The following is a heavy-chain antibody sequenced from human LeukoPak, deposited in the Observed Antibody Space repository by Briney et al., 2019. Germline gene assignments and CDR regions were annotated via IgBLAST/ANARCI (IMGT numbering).Heavy chain of an antibody. CDR1: GFTFSNYS. J-gene: IGHJ4*02. CDR2: ISTRSGTI. V-gene: IGHV3-48*02. Sequence: GGSLTLSCAASGFTFSNYSMNWVRQAPGKGLGWVSYISTRSGTIYYTDSVKGRFTISRDNAKNSLYLQMNSLRDEDTAVYYCARDRGGYEFFDYWGQGSLVTVSS. D-gene: IGHD5-12*01. CDR3: ARDRGGYEFFDY.